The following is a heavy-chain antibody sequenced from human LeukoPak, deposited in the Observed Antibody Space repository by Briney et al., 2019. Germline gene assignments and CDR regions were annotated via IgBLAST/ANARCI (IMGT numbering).Heavy chain of an antibody. CDR1: AFTFSSYG. J-gene: IGHJ6*03. Sequence: PGGSLRLSCAASAFTFSSYGMHWVRQAPGKGLEWVAYIQYDRTNEQYAHSVKGRFRISRDNSNNILYLQMNSLRTEDTAVYYCAKDGGGYYPSYYYYMDVWGKGTTVTISS. CDR3: AKDGGGYYPSYYYYMDV. D-gene: IGHD3-22*01. V-gene: IGHV3-30*02. CDR2: IQYDRTNE.